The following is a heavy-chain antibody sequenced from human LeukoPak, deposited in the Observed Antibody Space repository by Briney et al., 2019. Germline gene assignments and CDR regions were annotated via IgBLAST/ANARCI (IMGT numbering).Heavy chain of an antibody. J-gene: IGHJ4*02. Sequence: PGGSLRLSCAASGFTFSNSWMSWVRQAPGKGLEWVAYIKKTGSETYYVDSVKGRFTITRDNARNLLFLQMNSLRAEDTAVYYCAREDGYCSGGNCYSYFDSWGQGTLVTVSS. V-gene: IGHV3-7*01. D-gene: IGHD2-15*01. CDR1: GFTFSNSW. CDR3: AREDGYCSGGNCYSYFDS. CDR2: IKKTGSET.